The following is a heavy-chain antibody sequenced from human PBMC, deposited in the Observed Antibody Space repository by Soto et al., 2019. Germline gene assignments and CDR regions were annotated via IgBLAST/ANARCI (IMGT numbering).Heavy chain of an antibody. Sequence: SETLSLTCTVSGGSVSSGNYYWSWIRQPPGKGLEWIGYIYYSGSTNYNPSLKSRVTISVDTSKNQFSLKLSSVTAADTAVYYCARRGSYDWFDPWGQGTLVTVSS. CDR2: IYYSGST. CDR3: ARRGSYDWFDP. J-gene: IGHJ5*02. V-gene: IGHV4-61*01. CDR1: GGSVSSGNYY. D-gene: IGHD1-26*01.